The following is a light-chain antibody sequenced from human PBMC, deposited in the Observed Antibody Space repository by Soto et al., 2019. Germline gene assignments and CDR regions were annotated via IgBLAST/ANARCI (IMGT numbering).Light chain of an antibody. J-gene: IGLJ1*01. CDR2: DVS. CDR1: SRDVGNYNY. Sequence: QSALTQPASVSGSPGQSITISCTGTSRDVGNYNYVSWYQHHPGKAPKVIIYDVSDRPSGVSNRFSGSKSGNTASLTISGLQAEDEADYYCSSYTSSTTLPYVFGTGTKLTVL. V-gene: IGLV2-14*03. CDR3: SSYTSSTTLPYV.